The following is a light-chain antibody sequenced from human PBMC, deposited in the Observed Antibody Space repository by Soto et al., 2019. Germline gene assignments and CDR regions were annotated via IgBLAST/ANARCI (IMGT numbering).Light chain of an antibody. CDR3: QQYNSYS. J-gene: IGKJ1*01. Sequence: DIQMTQSPSTLSASVVDRVTITCRASQTISSWLAWYQQKPGKAPKLLISKASSLENGVPSRFSGSGYGTDFSLNISSVHADDFATYYGQQYNSYSFGQGNKVDIK. CDR2: KAS. CDR1: QTISSW. V-gene: IGKV1-5*03.